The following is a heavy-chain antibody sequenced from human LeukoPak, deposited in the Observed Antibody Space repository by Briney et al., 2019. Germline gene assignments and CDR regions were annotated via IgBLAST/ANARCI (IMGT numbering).Heavy chain of an antibody. Sequence: GGSLRLSSAASGFTFSSYGMHWVRQAPGKGLEWVAVISYDGSNKYYADSVKGRFTISRDNSKNTLYLQMNSLRAEDTAVYYCAKDAPRQWLTLDYWGQGTLVTVSS. CDR2: ISYDGSNK. D-gene: IGHD6-19*01. CDR3: AKDAPRQWLTLDY. J-gene: IGHJ4*02. CDR1: GFTFSSYG. V-gene: IGHV3-30*18.